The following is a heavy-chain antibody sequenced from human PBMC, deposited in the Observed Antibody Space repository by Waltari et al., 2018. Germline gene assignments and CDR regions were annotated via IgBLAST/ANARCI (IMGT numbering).Heavy chain of an antibody. CDR1: GYYISSGYY. CDR2: IYHSGST. CDR3: ASGGGSYSD. D-gene: IGHD3-10*01. J-gene: IGHJ4*02. V-gene: IGHV4-38-2*01. Sequence: QVQLQESGPGLVKPSETLSLTCAVSGYYISSGYYWGWIRQPPGKGLEWIGSIYHSGSTYYNPSLKSRVTISVDTSKNQFSLKLSSVTAADTAVYYCASGGGSYSDWGQGTLVTVSS.